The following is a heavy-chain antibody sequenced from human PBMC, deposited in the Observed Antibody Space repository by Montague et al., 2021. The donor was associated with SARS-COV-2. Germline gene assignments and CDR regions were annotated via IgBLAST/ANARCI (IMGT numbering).Heavy chain of an antibody. V-gene: IGHV4-4*02. D-gene: IGHD1-14*01. J-gene: IGHJ4*02. CDR2: IYLSGFT. CDR3: ARGGPGNRGFDY. Sequence: SETLSLTCVVSDVSLSTSTWWSWVRQSPGKGLEWVGEIYLSGFTQYNPSVKSRVSISLDDSRSQFSLRLTSVTAADTAVYFCARGGPGNRGFDYWDQGTLVTVSS. CDR1: DVSLSTSTW.